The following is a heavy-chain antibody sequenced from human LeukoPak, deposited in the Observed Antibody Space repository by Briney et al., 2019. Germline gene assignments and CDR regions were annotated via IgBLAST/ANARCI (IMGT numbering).Heavy chain of an antibody. CDR1: GYTFIGYY. CDR3: ARWNGDFDDY. V-gene: IGHV1-2*02. Sequence: ASVEVSCKASGYTFIGYYMHWVRQAPGQGLEWMGWISPNRGDTNYAQKFQGRVTMTRDTSISTAYMELSSLTSDDTAVYYCARWNGDFDDYWGQGTLVTVSS. J-gene: IGHJ4*02. D-gene: IGHD4-17*01. CDR2: ISPNRGDT.